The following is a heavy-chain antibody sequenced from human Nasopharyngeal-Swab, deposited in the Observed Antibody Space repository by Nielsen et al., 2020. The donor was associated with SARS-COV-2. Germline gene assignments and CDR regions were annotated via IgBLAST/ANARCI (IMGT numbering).Heavy chain of an antibody. CDR2: LGSETDRV. Sequence: GGSLRLSCVASGFIFDDHAIHWVRQRPGKGLEWVSGLGSETDRVAYGDSVMGRVTISRDSAKNSLYLRMTNLTLDDTALYYCVRDTNSYAFGNGAAFDHWGRGTQVTVSS. J-gene: IGHJ4*02. CDR3: VRDTNSYAFGNGAAFDH. V-gene: IGHV3-9*01. D-gene: IGHD5-18*01. CDR1: GFIFDDHA.